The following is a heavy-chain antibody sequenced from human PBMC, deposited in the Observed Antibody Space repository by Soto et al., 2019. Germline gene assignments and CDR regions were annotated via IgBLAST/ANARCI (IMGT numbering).Heavy chain of an antibody. CDR2: FYSSGSI. V-gene: IGHV4-31*03. CDR1: GYSITAGGYY. D-gene: IGHD6-19*01. Sequence: SETLSLICFVSGYSITAGGYYRSWIRHHPGKGLEWIGSFYSSGSIIYNPSLRSRVSISGDTSSNQFSMSLTSVTAADTARYYCARMYSSGSGWFHPWGQGTLVTVSS. J-gene: IGHJ5*02. CDR3: ARMYSSGSGWFHP.